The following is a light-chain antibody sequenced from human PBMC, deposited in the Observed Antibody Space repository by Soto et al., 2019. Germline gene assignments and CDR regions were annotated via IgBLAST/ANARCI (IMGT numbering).Light chain of an antibody. Sequence: QSVLTQPPSVSGAPGQRVTISCSGSSSNIGAGFDVHWYRQLPGTAPKLLIYDNSNRPSGVPDRFSGSKSDTSASLAITGLQAEDEAEYYCQSYDSRLSAYVFGSGTKVTVL. CDR2: DNS. CDR1: SSNIGAGFD. V-gene: IGLV1-40*01. J-gene: IGLJ1*01. CDR3: QSYDSRLSAYV.